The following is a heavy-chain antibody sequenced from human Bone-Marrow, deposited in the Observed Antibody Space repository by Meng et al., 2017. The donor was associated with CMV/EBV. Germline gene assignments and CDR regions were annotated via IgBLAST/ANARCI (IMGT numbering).Heavy chain of an antibody. CDR1: GYTFTSYG. Sequence: ASVKVSCKASGYTFTSYGISWVRQAPGQGLEWMGWISAYNGNTNYAQKLQGRVTMTTDTSTSTAYMELRRLRSDDTAVYYCARGGAGGYDFWGGYLFYYGMDVWGQGTTVTVSS. J-gene: IGHJ6*02. CDR3: ARGGAGGYDFWGGYLFYYGMDV. D-gene: IGHD3-3*01. V-gene: IGHV1-18*01. CDR2: ISAYNGNT.